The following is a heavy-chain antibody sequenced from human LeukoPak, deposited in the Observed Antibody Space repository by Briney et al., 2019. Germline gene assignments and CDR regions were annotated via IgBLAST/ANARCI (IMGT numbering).Heavy chain of an antibody. J-gene: IGHJ4*02. CDR2: IKSKGDGETT. Sequence: GGSLRLSCAASGFTFTNGWMSWVRQAPGKGLEWLGRIKSKGDGETTDYGAPVKGRFTMSRDDSKATLYLQMNFLQAEDTAVYYCATDLGLTMIRGVIVHWGQGALVIVSS. CDR1: GFTFTNGW. CDR3: ATDLGLTMIRGVIVH. V-gene: IGHV3-15*01. D-gene: IGHD3-10*01.